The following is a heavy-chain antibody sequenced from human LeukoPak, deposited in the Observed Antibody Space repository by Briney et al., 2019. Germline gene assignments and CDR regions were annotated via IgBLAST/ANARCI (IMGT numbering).Heavy chain of an antibody. CDR3: AKDEVIDSSSLPSTD. Sequence: GGSLRLSCAASGFTFSGYAMTWVRQAPGKGLEWVAVISYDGSNKYYADSVKGRFTISRDNSKNTLYLQMNSLRAEDTAVYYCAKDEVIDSSSLPSTDWGQGTLVTVSS. CDR1: GFTFSGYA. J-gene: IGHJ4*02. CDR2: ISYDGSNK. V-gene: IGHV3-30*18. D-gene: IGHD6-6*01.